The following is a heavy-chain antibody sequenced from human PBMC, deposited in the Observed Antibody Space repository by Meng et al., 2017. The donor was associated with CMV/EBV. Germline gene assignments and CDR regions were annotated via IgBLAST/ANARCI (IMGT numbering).Heavy chain of an antibody. Sequence: ASVKVSCKASGYTFTSYYIHWVRQAPGQGLEWMGIIIPSSGSTSYAQEFQGRVTMTRDTTTSTDYMELSSLQSEDTAVYYWARNKRVGVRAAIGYWGQETLVTVSS. CDR3: ARNKRVGVRAAIGY. D-gene: IGHD2-2*01. V-gene: IGHV1-46*01. CDR1: GYTFTSYY. J-gene: IGHJ4*02. CDR2: IIPSSGST.